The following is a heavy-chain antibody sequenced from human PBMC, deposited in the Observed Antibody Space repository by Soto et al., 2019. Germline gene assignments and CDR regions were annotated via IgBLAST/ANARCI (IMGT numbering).Heavy chain of an antibody. D-gene: IGHD6-19*01. CDR2: IIPIFGKV. CDR1: GGTFRTYA. V-gene: IGHV1-69*12. CDR3: AKGAVAGTPTSYYYYGMDV. Sequence: QVQLLQSGAEVKMPGSSVRVSCEASGGTFRTYAISWVRQAPGQGLEWMGEIIPIFGKVNYAQKLQGRVTITADESTTTVYMDLRSLTSEDTAVYYCAKGAVAGTPTSYYYYGMDVWGQGTTVTVS. J-gene: IGHJ6*02.